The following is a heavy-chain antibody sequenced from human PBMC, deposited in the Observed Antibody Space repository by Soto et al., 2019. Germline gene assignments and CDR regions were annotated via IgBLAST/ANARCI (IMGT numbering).Heavy chain of an antibody. D-gene: IGHD6-19*01. CDR2: ISWNSGSI. CDR1: GFTFDDYA. Sequence: PGGSLRLSCAASGFTFDDYAMHWVRQAPGKGLEWVSGISWNSGSIGYADSVKGRFTISRDNAKNSLYLQMNSLRAEDTALYYCAKDPYSSGFNWFDPWGQGTLVTVSS. V-gene: IGHV3-9*01. J-gene: IGHJ5*02. CDR3: AKDPYSSGFNWFDP.